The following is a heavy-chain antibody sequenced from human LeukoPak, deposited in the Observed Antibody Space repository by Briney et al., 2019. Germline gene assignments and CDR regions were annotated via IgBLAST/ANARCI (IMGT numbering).Heavy chain of an antibody. J-gene: IGHJ4*02. CDR3: ARGAEVQLWSYYFDY. D-gene: IGHD5-18*01. V-gene: IGHV3-21*04. CDR2: ISSSSDYI. CDR1: GFTFSSYN. Sequence: PGGSLRLSCAASGFTFSSYNMNWVRQAPGKGLEWVSSISSSSDYIYYADSVKGRFTISRDNAKNSLYLQMNRLRAEDTALYYCARGAEVQLWSYYFDYWGQGTLVTVSS.